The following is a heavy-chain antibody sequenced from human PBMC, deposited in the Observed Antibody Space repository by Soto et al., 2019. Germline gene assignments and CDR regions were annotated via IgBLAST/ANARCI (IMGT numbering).Heavy chain of an antibody. CDR2: INIGNGNT. Sequence: ASVKVSCKASGYTFTYYPIHWVRQAPGQRLEWMGWINIGNGNTASSQKFQDRVTITRETSASTAYMELTSLRSEDTAVYYCAREPLCGGRCYDNYFDPWGQGTRGAVSS. D-gene: IGHD2-15*01. CDR1: GYTFTYYP. CDR3: AREPLCGGRCYDNYFDP. V-gene: IGHV1-3*04. J-gene: IGHJ5*02.